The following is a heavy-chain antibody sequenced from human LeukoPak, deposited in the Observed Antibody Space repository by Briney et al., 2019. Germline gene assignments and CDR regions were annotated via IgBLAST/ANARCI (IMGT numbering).Heavy chain of an antibody. CDR1: GYTLTELS. J-gene: IGHJ3*02. Sequence: ASVKVSCKVSGYTLTELSMHWVRQAPGKGLEWMGGFDPEDGETIYAQKFQGRVTMTTDTSTSTAYMELRSLRSDDTAVYYCARDPLEYCGGDCYTWGDAFDIWGQGTMVTVSS. CDR2: FDPEDGET. V-gene: IGHV1-24*01. D-gene: IGHD2-21*01. CDR3: ARDPLEYCGGDCYTWGDAFDI.